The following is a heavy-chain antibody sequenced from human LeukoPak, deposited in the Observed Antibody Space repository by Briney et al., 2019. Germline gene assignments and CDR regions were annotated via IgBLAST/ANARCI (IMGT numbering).Heavy chain of an antibody. Sequence: SQTLSLTCTVSGGSISSGDYYWSWIRQPPGKGLEWIGYIYYSGSTYYNPSLKSRVTISVDTSKNQFSLKLSSVTAADTAVYYCAREVEYSYGEYYFGYWGQGTLVTVSS. V-gene: IGHV4-30-4*01. CDR1: GGSISSGDYY. D-gene: IGHD5-18*01. J-gene: IGHJ4*02. CDR3: AREVEYSYGEYYFGY. CDR2: IYYSGST.